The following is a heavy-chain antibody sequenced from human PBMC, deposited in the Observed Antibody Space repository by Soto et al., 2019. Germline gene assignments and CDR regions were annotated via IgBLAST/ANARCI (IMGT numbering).Heavy chain of an antibody. Sequence: ASVKVSCKASGYTFTSYDVNWVRQATGQGLERMGWMNPNSGNTGSAQKFQGRVTMTRHTSISTAYMVLSSLRSEDTAVYYCAKEVVAVAGTYDYYDGMDVWGQGTTVTVS. CDR2: MNPNSGNT. V-gene: IGHV1-8*01. CDR1: GYTFTSYD. J-gene: IGHJ6*02. D-gene: IGHD6-19*01. CDR3: AKEVVAVAGTYDYYDGMDV.